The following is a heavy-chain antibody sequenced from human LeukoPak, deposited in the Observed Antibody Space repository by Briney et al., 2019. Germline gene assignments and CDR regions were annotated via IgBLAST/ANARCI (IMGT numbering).Heavy chain of an antibody. J-gene: IGHJ3*02. CDR1: GGSISSYY. CDR3: ARRSSSWNAFDI. Sequence: AETLSLTCTVSGGSISSYYWRWIRQPPGKRLEWIGSLYYSGSTYYNPSLKSRVTISVDTSKNQFSLKLGSVTAADTAVYYCARRSSSWNAFDIWGRGTMVTVSS. V-gene: IGHV4-39*01. CDR2: LYYSGST. D-gene: IGHD6-6*01.